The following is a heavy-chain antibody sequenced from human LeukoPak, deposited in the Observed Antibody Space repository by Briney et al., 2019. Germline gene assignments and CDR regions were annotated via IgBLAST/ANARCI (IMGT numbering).Heavy chain of an antibody. CDR2: ISRNSGSR. Sequence: PGGSLRLSCAASGFTFDDYAMHWVRQAPGKGLEWVSGISRNSGSRDYADSVKGRFTIPRDNAKNSLYLQLNSLRPEDMAFYYCAKDIGPTGDAFHIWGQGTVVTVSS. D-gene: IGHD1-14*01. J-gene: IGHJ3*02. V-gene: IGHV3-9*03. CDR1: GFTFDDYA. CDR3: AKDIGPTGDAFHI.